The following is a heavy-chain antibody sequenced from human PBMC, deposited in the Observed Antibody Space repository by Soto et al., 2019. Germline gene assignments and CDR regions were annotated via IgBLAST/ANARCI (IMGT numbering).Heavy chain of an antibody. V-gene: IGHV3-23*01. CDR1: GFTCSSYA. Sequence: PGGSLRLSCAASGFTCSSYAMILVRQAPGKGLEWVSGLYGGGGHTNYADSVKGRFTISRDNSKNTLYLQMNSLRPEDTAAYRCAKDAVSGDGVWLAESWGQGPLVTVSS. CDR2: LYGGGGHT. CDR3: AKDAVSGDGVWLAES. J-gene: IGHJ5*02. D-gene: IGHD4-17*01.